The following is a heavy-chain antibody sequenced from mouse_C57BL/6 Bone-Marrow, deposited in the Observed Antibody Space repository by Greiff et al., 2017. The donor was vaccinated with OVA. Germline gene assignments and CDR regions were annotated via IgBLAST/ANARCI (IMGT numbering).Heavy chain of an antibody. J-gene: IGHJ2*01. CDR1: GSTFTSYW. V-gene: IGHV1-69*01. CDR2: LDPSDSYT. CDR3: ARGHYDRFDY. Sequence: QVQLQQPGAELLMPGASVKLSCKASGSTFTSYWLHWVKQRPGQGLEWIGELDPSDSYTNYNQKFKGKSTLTLDKSSSTAYMQRSSLTSEDSAVYYCARGHYDRFDYWGQGTTLTVSS. D-gene: IGHD2-4*01.